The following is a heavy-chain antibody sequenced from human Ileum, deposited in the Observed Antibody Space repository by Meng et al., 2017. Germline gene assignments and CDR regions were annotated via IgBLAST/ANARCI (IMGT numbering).Heavy chain of an antibody. J-gene: IGHJ1*01. CDR1: GGSFSGYH. CDR3: ARGRYGDSRRGGYFQH. D-gene: IGHD4-17*01. CDR2: INHSGST. V-gene: IGHV4-34*01. Sequence: HAELQAWGGGLLKPSETLSLTGGVYGGSFSGYHWSWIRQPPGKGLEWIGEINHSGSTNYNPSLKSRVTISVDTSKNQFSLKLSSVTAADTAVYYCARGRYGDSRRGGYFQHWGQGTLVTVSS.